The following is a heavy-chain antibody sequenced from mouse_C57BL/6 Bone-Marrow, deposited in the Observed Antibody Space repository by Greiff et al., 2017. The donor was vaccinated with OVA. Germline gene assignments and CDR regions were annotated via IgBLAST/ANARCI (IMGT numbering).Heavy chain of an antibody. CDR1: GYTFTDYY. Sequence: EVQLQQSGPELVKPGASVKISCKASGYTFTDYYMNWVKQSHGKSLEWIGDINPNNGGTSYNQKFKGKATLTVDKSSSTAYMELRSLTSEDSAVYYCAGGECAMDYWGQGTSVTVSS. CDR2: INPNNGGT. J-gene: IGHJ4*01. V-gene: IGHV1-26*01. CDR3: AGGECAMDY.